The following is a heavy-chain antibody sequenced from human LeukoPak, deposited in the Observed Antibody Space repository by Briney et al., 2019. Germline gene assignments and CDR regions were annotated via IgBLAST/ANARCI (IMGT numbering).Heavy chain of an antibody. V-gene: IGHV3-48*01. CDR2: ISSSSSTI. D-gene: IGHD3-3*01. J-gene: IGHJ6*03. Sequence: PGGSLRLSCAASGFTLSSYSMNWVRQAPGKGLEWVSYISSSSSTIYYADSVKGRFTVSRDNAKNSLYLQMNSLRAEDTAVYYCARESLGAGSYDFWSGYSNDYYYYMDVWGKGTTVTVSS. CDR1: GFTLSSYS. CDR3: ARESLGAGSYDFWSGYSNDYYYYMDV.